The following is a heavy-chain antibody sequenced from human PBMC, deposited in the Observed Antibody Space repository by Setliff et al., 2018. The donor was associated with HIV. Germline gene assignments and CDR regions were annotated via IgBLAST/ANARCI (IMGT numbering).Heavy chain of an antibody. CDR1: DGSISSSNW. Sequence: SETLSLTCAVSDGSISSSNWWSWVRQPPGKGLEWIGEINHRGSTNYNPSLKSRVTISVDTSKNQFSVRLSSVTAADTAVYYCARGYEGSSPGGAFDIWGLGTMVTVSS. D-gene: IGHD6-6*01. CDR2: INHRGST. J-gene: IGHJ3*02. V-gene: IGHV4-4*02. CDR3: ARGYEGSSPGGAFDI.